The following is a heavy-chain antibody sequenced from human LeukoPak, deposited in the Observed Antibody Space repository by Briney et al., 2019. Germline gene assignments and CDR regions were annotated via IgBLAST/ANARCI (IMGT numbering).Heavy chain of an antibody. CDR3: ARDYGDYKGDF. CDR1: GFTFGDYA. V-gene: IGHV3-49*04. D-gene: IGHD4-17*01. Sequence: PGGSLRLSCAASGFTFGDYAVIWVRQAPGKGLEWVGFIRSKAYGGTTEYAASVIGRFTISRDDSKSSAYLQMNSLKTEDTAVYYCARDYGDYKGDFWGQGTLVTVSS. CDR2: IRSKAYGGTT. J-gene: IGHJ4*02.